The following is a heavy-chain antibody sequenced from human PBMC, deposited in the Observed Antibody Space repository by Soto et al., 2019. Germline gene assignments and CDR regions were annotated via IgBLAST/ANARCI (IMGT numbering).Heavy chain of an antibody. V-gene: IGHV4-30-4*01. CDR2: IYHSGST. J-gene: IGHJ5*02. CDR1: GDSINSVDHY. Sequence: QVQLQESGPGLVRPSQSLSLTCTVSGDSINSVDHYWSWIRQPPGMGLEWMGYIYHSGSTHYNPSLNSRLTISIDTSTNRFSLNLTSVTAADTAVYFCARLRWETENNWFDPWGQGALVTVSS. D-gene: IGHD1-26*01. CDR3: ARLRWETENNWFDP.